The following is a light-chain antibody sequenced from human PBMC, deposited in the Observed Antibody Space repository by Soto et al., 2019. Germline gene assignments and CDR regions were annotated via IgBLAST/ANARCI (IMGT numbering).Light chain of an antibody. CDR3: QQYDNLPPYT. CDR1: QDISNY. V-gene: IGKV1-33*01. Sequence: DIQMTQSPSSLSASVGDRVTITCQASQDISNYLNWYQQKPGKAPKLLIYDASNLETGVPSRFSGSGSETDFTFTIRSLQPEDIATHYCQQYDNLPPYTFGQGTKLEIK. J-gene: IGKJ2*01. CDR2: DAS.